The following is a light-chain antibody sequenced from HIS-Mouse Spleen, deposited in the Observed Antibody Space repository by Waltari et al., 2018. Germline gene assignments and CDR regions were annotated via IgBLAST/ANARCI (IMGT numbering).Light chain of an antibody. CDR1: SSDVGGYNY. J-gene: IGLJ2*01. V-gene: IGLV2-14*03. CDR3: SSYTSSSFNVV. Sequence: QSALTQPASVSGSPGPSITISCTGTSSDVGGYNYVSWYQQHQGKAPKLMIYDVSNRPSGVSNRFSGSKSGNTASLTISGLQAEDEADYYCSSYTSSSFNVVFGGGTKLTVL. CDR2: DVS.